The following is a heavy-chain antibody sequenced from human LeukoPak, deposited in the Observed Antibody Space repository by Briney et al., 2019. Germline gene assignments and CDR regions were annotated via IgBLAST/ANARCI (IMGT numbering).Heavy chain of an antibody. V-gene: IGHV3-7*03. CDR1: GFTFTNDY. Sequence: PGGSLRLSCVVSGFTFTNDYMSWVRQAPGKGLEWVAFINRDGTETHYVDSVKGRFTISRDNSKNTQYLQMNSLVAEDTAVYYCTRDHRAMGRDTKGFDPWGRGTLVTVSS. CDR2: INRDGTET. J-gene: IGHJ5*02. D-gene: IGHD2-2*01. CDR3: TRDHRAMGRDTKGFDP.